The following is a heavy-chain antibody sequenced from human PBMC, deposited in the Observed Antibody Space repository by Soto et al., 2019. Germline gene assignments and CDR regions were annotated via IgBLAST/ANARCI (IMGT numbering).Heavy chain of an antibody. D-gene: IGHD6-13*01. V-gene: IGHV5-10-1*01. Sequence: LGESLKISCKGSGYSFTSYWISWVRQMPGKGLEWMGRIDPSDSYTNYSPSFQGHVTISADKSISTAYLQWSSLKASDTAMYYCARPRVGSSWNYYYYGMDVWGQGTTVTVS. CDR1: GYSFTSYW. J-gene: IGHJ6*02. CDR2: IDPSDSYT. CDR3: ARPRVGSSWNYYYYGMDV.